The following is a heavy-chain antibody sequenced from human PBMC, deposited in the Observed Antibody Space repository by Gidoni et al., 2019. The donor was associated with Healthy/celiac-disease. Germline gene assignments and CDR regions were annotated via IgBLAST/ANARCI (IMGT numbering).Heavy chain of an antibody. J-gene: IGHJ5*02. Sequence: QVQLQQWGAGLLKPSETLSLTCADHGGSFSGYYCSWIRQPPGKGLEWIGEINHSGSTNYSPSLKSRVTISVDTSKNQFSLKLSSVTAADTAVYYCARVRILGGSPGWGSYRPPRWFDPWGQGTLVTVSS. CDR1: GGSFSGYY. CDR3: ARVRILGGSPGWGSYRPPRWFDP. D-gene: IGHD3-16*02. V-gene: IGHV4-34*01. CDR2: INHSGST.